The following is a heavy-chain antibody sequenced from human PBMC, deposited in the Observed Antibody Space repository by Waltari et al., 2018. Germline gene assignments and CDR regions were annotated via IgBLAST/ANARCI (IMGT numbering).Heavy chain of an antibody. CDR1: GYAFINHY. D-gene: IGHD3-16*01. J-gene: IGHJ4*02. CDR3: TRARGGSNYFDF. Sequence: QVQLVQSGAEVPKPGASVKISCKASGYAFINHYMHWVRQAPGQGLEWMGVINPGDGTTMYAQKFKGRVTITRDTSTDTVFMELNSLTSDDTAVYFCTRARGGSNYFDFWGQGTLVTVSS. V-gene: IGHV1-46*01. CDR2: INPGDGTT.